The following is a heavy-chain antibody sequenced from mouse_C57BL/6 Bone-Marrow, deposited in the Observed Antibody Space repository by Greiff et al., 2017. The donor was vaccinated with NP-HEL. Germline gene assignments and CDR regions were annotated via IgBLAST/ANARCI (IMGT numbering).Heavy chain of an antibody. CDR1: GFTFSSYA. CDR3: ARGMVPYFDY. CDR2: ISDGGSYT. D-gene: IGHD2-10*02. V-gene: IGHV5-4*03. Sequence: EVKLVESGGGSVKPGGSLKLSCAASGFTFSSYAMSWVRQTPEKRLEWVATISDGGSYTYYPDNVKGRFTISRDNAKNNLYLQMSHLKSEDTAMYYCARGMVPYFDYWGQGTTLTVSS. J-gene: IGHJ2*01.